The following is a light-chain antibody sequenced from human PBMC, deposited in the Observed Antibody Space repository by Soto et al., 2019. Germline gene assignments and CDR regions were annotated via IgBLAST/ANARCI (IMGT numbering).Light chain of an antibody. CDR1: SSDVGGYNY. V-gene: IGLV2-8*01. J-gene: IGLJ1*01. Sequence: QSVLTQPASVSGSPGQSITISCTGTSSDVGGYNYVSWYQQHPGKAPRLIIYEVVQRPSGVPDRFSGSKSGNTASLTVSGLQAADEADYFCKSYAGSSTYVFGSGTKVTVL. CDR3: KSYAGSSTYV. CDR2: EVV.